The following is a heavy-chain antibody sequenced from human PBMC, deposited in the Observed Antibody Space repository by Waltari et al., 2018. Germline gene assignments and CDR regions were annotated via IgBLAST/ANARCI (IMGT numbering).Heavy chain of an antibody. CDR1: GGSISSSSYY. CDR2: IYYSGST. Sequence: QLQLQESGPGLVKPSETLSLTCTVSGGSISSSSYYWGWIRQPPGKGLGWIGSIYYSGSTYYNPSLKSRVTISVDTSKNQFSLKLSSVTAADTAVYYCARDGLTGKSDYYYMDVWGKGTTVTISS. V-gene: IGHV4-39*07. D-gene: IGHD1-1*01. J-gene: IGHJ6*03. CDR3: ARDGLTGKSDYYYMDV.